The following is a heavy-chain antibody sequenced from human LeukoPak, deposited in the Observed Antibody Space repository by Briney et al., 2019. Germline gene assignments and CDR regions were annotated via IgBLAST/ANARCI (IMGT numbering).Heavy chain of an antibody. CDR2: IYYSGST. CDR3: ARLPTRVQLWFDY. D-gene: IGHD5-18*01. V-gene: IGHV4-59*12. J-gene: IGHJ4*02. Sequence: SETLSLTCTVSGGSISSYYWSWIRQPPGKGLEWIGYIYYSGSTNYNPSLESRVTISVDTSKNQFSLKLSSVTAADTAVYYCARLPTRVQLWFDYWGQGTLVTVSS. CDR1: GGSISSYY.